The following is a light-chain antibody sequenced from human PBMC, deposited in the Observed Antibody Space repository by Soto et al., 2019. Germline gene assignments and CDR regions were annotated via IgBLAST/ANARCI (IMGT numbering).Light chain of an antibody. CDR2: STK. CDR3: VLYMGSGISNGV. CDR1: SGSVSTAYY. V-gene: IGLV8-61*01. J-gene: IGLJ3*02. Sequence: QTVVTQEPSVSVSPGGTVTLTCGLTSGSVSTAYYPSWYQQNPGQAPRTLIYSTKTRSSGVPDRFSGSILGDKAALTITGAQADDESDYYCVLYMGSGISNGVFGGGTKLTVL.